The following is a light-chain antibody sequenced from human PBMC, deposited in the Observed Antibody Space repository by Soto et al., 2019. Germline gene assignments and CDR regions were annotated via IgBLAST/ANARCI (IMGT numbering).Light chain of an antibody. Sequence: QSVLTQAPSASGTPGQRVTISCSGSSSNIGRSSVNWYQHLPGTAPKLLIYSNDRRPSGGPERFSGSKSGTSASLAISGLQSEDEADYYCSAWDDSLTGLYVFGTGTKVTV. CDR2: SND. V-gene: IGLV1-44*01. CDR1: SSNIGRSS. CDR3: SAWDDSLTGLYV. J-gene: IGLJ1*01.